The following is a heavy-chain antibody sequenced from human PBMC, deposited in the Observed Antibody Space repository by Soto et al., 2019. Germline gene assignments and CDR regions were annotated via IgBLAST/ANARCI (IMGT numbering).Heavy chain of an antibody. J-gene: IGHJ4*02. CDR1: GDSISSHY. V-gene: IGHV4-59*08. Sequence: SDTLSLPCTVSGDSISSHYWSWIRQPPGQGLEWIGYVYYSGSTNYNPSLKTRVTISLDKSKSQFSLKLTSVTAADSAVYFCARLEGLATISYYFDFWGQGALVTVSS. CDR2: VYYSGST. CDR3: ARLEGLATISYYFDF. D-gene: IGHD3-9*01.